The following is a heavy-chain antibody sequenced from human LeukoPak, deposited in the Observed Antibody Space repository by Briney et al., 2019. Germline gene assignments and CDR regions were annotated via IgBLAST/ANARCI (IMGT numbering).Heavy chain of an antibody. D-gene: IGHD5-18*01. CDR2: INHSGST. V-gene: IGHV4-34*01. Sequence: SETLSLTCAVYGGSFSGYYWSWIRQPPGKGLEWIGEINHSGSTNYNPSLTSRVTISVDTSKNQFSLKLSSVTAADTAVYYCARGKNTAMVYYYYMDVWGKGTTVTVSS. CDR1: GGSFSGYY. J-gene: IGHJ6*03. CDR3: ARGKNTAMVYYYYMDV.